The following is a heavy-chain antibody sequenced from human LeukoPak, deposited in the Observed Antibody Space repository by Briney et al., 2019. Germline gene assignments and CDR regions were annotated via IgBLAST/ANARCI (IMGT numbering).Heavy chain of an antibody. V-gene: IGHV1-8*03. J-gene: IGHJ5*02. Sequence: AASVKVSCKASGYTFTGYYMHWVRQAPGQGLEWMGWLNPNSGSTGYAQKFQGRVTITRNTSINTAYMELSSLTSEDTAVYYCARMTVSGRDNWFDPWGQGTLVTVSS. CDR1: GYTFTGYY. CDR3: ARMTVSGRDNWFDP. CDR2: LNPNSGST. D-gene: IGHD6-19*01.